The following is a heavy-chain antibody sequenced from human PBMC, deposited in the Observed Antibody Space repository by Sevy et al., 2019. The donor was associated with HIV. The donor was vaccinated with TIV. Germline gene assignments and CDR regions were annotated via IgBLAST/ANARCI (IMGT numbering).Heavy chain of an antibody. CDR1: GFTVSSNY. J-gene: IGHJ4*02. V-gene: IGHV3-53*01. CDR3: ARDHRGNLLSD. CDR2: IYSGGST. D-gene: IGHD3-10*01. Sequence: GGSLRLSCAASGFTVSSNYMSWVRQAPGKGLEWVSVIYSGGSTYYADSVKGRFTISRDNSKNTPYLQMNSLRAEDTAVYYCARDHRGNLLSDWGQGTLVTVSS.